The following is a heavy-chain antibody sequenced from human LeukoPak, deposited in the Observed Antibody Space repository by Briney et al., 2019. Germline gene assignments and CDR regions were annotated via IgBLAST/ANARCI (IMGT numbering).Heavy chain of an antibody. D-gene: IGHD3-22*01. CDR2: IKQGESER. V-gene: IGHV3-7*04. CDR3: ARGDNSAFDI. CDR1: GFTFRSYR. J-gene: IGHJ3*02. Sequence: PGGSLRVSCAAPGFTFRSYRMNWVRQAPGKGLEWVASIKQGESERYYVDSVNGRFTISRDNAKNSLYLQMNSLRAEDTAVYYCARGDNSAFDIWGQGTMVTVSS.